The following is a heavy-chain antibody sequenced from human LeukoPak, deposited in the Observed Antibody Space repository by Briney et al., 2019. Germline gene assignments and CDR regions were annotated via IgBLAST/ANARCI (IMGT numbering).Heavy chain of an antibody. CDR2: TFYRSNWYN. CDR1: GDSVPSKSAT. CDR3: ARDPRVSSGWQFDC. V-gene: IGHV6-1*01. J-gene: IGHJ4*02. Sequence: SQTLSLTGAISGDSVPSKSATWNWMAQPPSRGLEWLGRTFYRSNWYNDSAVSVKSRISISLDTSKNQFSLQLNSVTPDDTAVYYCARDPRVSSGWQFDCWGQGTLVTVSS. D-gene: IGHD6-19*01.